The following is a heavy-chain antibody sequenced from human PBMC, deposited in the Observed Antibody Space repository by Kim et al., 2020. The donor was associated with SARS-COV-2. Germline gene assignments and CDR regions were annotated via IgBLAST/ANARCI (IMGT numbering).Heavy chain of an antibody. CDR3: AKEVDTAMVTRRYYYGMDV. CDR1: GFTFDDYA. CDR2: ISWNSGSI. V-gene: IGHV3-9*01. J-gene: IGHJ6*02. D-gene: IGHD5-18*01. Sequence: GGSLRLSCAASGFTFDDYAMHWVRQAPGKGLEWVSGISWNSGSIGYADSVKGRFTISRDNAKNSLYLQMNSLRAEDTALYYCAKEVDTAMVTRRYYYGMDVWGQGTTVTVSS.